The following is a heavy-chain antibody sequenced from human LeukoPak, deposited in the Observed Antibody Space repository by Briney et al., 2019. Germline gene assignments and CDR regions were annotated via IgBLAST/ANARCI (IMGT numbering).Heavy chain of an antibody. CDR3: ARDYYDSSGYYHPGSYYFDY. V-gene: IGHV1-46*01. D-gene: IGHD3-22*01. CDR2: INPSGGST. CDR1: GYTFTSYY. Sequence: ASVKVSCKASGYTFTSYYMHWVRQAPGQGLEWMGIINPSGGSTSYAQKFQGRVTMTRDTSTSTVYMELSSLRSEDAAVYYCARDYYDSSGYYHPGSYYFDYWGQGTLVTVSS. J-gene: IGHJ4*02.